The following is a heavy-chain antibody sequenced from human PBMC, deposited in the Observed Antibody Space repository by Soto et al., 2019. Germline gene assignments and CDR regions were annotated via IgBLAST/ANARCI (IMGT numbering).Heavy chain of an antibody. CDR2: IYYSGST. V-gene: IGHV4-39*07. D-gene: IGHD3-16*01. CDR3: ARALGPDSNFDY. CDR1: GGSISSSSYY. J-gene: IGHJ4*02. Sequence: SETLSLTCTVSGGSISSSSYYWGWIRQPPGKGLEWIGSIYYSGSTYYNPSLKIRVTISVDTSKNQFSLKLSSVTAADTAVYYCARALGPDSNFDYWGQGTLVTVSS.